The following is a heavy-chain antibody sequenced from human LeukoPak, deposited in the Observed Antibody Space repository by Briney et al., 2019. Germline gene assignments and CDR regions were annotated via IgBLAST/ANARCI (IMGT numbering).Heavy chain of an antibody. CDR3: ARDKRGSGSYTDDYYAMDV. CDR2: IYYSGST. Sequence: SETLSLTCTVSGASITSAGYYWSWIRQLPGKGLEWIGYIYYSGSTYYNPSLKSRLSISVYTSKNQFSLNLRSVTAADTAVYYCARDKRGSGSYTDDYYAMDVWGKGTTVTVSP. D-gene: IGHD3-10*01. V-gene: IGHV4-31*03. J-gene: IGHJ6*04. CDR1: GASITSAGYY.